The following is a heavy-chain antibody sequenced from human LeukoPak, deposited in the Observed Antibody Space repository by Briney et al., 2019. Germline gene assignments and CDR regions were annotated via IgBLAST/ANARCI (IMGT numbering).Heavy chain of an antibody. CDR3: ASTPGRVY. V-gene: IGHV3-48*04. CDR2: ISSSSSTI. Sequence: GGSLRLSCAASGFTFSSYSMNWVRQAPGKGLEWVSYISSSSSTIYYADSVKGRFTISRDNAKNSLYLQMNSLRAEDTAVYYCASTPGRVYWGQGTLVTVSS. D-gene: IGHD2-15*01. CDR1: GFTFSSYS. J-gene: IGHJ4*02.